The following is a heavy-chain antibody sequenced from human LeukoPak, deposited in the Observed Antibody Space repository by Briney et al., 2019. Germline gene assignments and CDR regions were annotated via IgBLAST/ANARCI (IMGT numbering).Heavy chain of an antibody. V-gene: IGHV4-31*03. CDR1: GGSISSGGYY. D-gene: IGHD2-15*01. Sequence: SQTLSLTCTVSGGSISSGGYYWSWIRQHPGKGLEWIGYIYYSGSTYYNPSLKSRVTISVDTSKNQFSLKLSSVTAADTAVYYCARTSYCSGGSCSYYYYGMDVWGQGTTVTVSS. CDR2: IYYSGST. CDR3: ARTSYCSGGSCSYYYYGMDV. J-gene: IGHJ6*02.